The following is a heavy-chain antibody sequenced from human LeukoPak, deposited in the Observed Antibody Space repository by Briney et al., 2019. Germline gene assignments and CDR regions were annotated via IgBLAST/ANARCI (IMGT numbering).Heavy chain of an antibody. V-gene: IGHV3-23*01. CDR3: AKDGGERWLQLSILAAFDI. J-gene: IGHJ3*02. Sequence: ETLSLTCTVSGGSISGSSYYWGWIRQPPGKGLEWVSAISGSGGSTYYADSVKGRFTISRDNSKNTLYLQMNSLRAEDTAVYYCAKDGGERWLQLSILAAFDIWGQGTMVTVSS. CDR1: GGSISGSSYY. CDR2: ISGSGGST. D-gene: IGHD5-12*01.